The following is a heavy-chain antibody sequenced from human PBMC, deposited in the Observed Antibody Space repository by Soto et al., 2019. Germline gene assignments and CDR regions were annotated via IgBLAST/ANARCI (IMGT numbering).Heavy chain of an antibody. J-gene: IGHJ4*02. CDR2: IYHSVT. D-gene: IGHD6-19*01. CDR3: ARAGGLGAVAVDY. CDR1: GGSISSGGYS. V-gene: IGHV4-30-2*01. Sequence: QMLLQESGSGLVKPSQTLSLTCAVSGGSISSGGYSWSWIRQPPGKGLEWIGYIYHSVTYYNPSLKGRVTISVDTSKNQFSLKLSSVTAADTAVYYCARAGGLGAVAVDYWGQGTLVTVSS.